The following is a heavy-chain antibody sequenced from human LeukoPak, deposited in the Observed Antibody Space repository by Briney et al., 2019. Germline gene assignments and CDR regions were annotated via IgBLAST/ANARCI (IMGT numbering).Heavy chain of an antibody. Sequence: GGSLRLSCAASGFTFSSYAMSWVRQAPGKGLEWVSSISGSGGSTYYADSVKGRFTISRDNSKNTLYLQMNSLRAEDTAVYYCAKDSGYNYYFDYWGQGTLVTVSS. CDR3: AKDSGYNYYFDY. D-gene: IGHD1-20*01. CDR1: GFTFSSYA. CDR2: ISGSGGST. J-gene: IGHJ4*02. V-gene: IGHV3-23*01.